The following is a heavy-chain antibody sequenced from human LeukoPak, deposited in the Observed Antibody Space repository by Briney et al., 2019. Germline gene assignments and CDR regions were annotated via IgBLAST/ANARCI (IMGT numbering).Heavy chain of an antibody. CDR3: AKDSKRHTAIASY. D-gene: IGHD5-18*01. V-gene: IGHV3-23*01. CDR1: GFTFSSYD. CDR2: ISGHGCHT. J-gene: IGHJ4*02. Sequence: GGSLRLSCAASGFTFSSYDKRCVREARAKGLEWVSAISGHGCHTYYAEAVKGRFTISRDNSKNTLYLQMNSLRAEDTAVYYCAKDSKRHTAIASYWGQGTLVTVSS.